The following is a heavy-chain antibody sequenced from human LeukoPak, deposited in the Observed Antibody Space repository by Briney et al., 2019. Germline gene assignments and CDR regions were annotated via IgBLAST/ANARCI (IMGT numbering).Heavy chain of an antibody. CDR1: GFTFSSYD. V-gene: IGHV3-48*03. J-gene: IGHJ4*02. CDR2: ISSSGSTI. Sequence: GGSLRLSCAASGFTFSSYDMNWVRQAPGKGLEWVSYISSSGSTIYYADSVKGRFTISRDNAKNSLYLQMNSLRAEDTAVYYCAREGMVRGVFDYWGQGTLVTVSS. D-gene: IGHD3-10*01. CDR3: AREGMVRGVFDY.